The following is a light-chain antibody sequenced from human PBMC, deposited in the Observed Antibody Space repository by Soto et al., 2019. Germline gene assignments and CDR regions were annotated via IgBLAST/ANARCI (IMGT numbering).Light chain of an antibody. CDR2: GAS. CDR3: HQYGSSPLT. Sequence: EIVLTQSPGTLSLSPGERATLSCRASQSVTSSYLAWYQQKPGQAPRLLIYGASSRATGIPDRFSGSGSGTDFTLNISSLEPEEFAVYYCHQYGSSPLTFGGGTKVEIK. CDR1: QSVTSSY. J-gene: IGKJ4*01. V-gene: IGKV3-20*01.